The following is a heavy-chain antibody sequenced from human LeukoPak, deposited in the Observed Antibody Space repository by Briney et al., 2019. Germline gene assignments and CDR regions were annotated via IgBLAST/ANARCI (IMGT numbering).Heavy chain of an antibody. Sequence: PGGSLRLSCAASGFTFSSSEMNWVRQAPGKGLEWVSYISSSGSSIYYADSVKGRFTISSDNAKNSLYLQMNSLRAEDTAVYYCARQSRLGYCSGGSCYSQPFDPWGQGTLVTVSS. V-gene: IGHV3-48*03. CDR2: ISSSGSSI. J-gene: IGHJ5*02. D-gene: IGHD2-15*01. CDR3: ARQSRLGYCSGGSCYSQPFDP. CDR1: GFTFSSSE.